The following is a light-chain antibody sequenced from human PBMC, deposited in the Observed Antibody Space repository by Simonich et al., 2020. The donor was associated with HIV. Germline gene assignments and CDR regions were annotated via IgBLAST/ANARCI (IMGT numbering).Light chain of an antibody. V-gene: IGLV2-14*01. J-gene: IGLJ2*01. CDR3: SSYASSTTFHVV. CDR1: SSDVGGYNY. CDR2: DVS. Sequence: QSALTQPASVSGSPGQSITISCTGTSSDVGGYNYVSWYQQHPGKAPKLMIFDVSKLPPGISNRFSGSKSGNTASLTISGLQAEDEADYYCSSYASSTTFHVVFGGGTQLTVL.